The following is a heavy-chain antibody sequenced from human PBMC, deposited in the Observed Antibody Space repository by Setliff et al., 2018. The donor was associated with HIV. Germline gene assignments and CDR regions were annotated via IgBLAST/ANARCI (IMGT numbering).Heavy chain of an antibody. D-gene: IGHD3-3*01. CDR3: AKEEGSYYNFWSGYYPYYYYYYMDV. CDR2: MNPNSGNT. V-gene: IGHV1-8*02. CDR1: GYTFTSYE. J-gene: IGHJ6*03. Sequence: GASVKVSCMASGYTFTSYEINWVRQATGQGLEWMGWMNPNSGNTGYAQKFQGRVTMTRNTSISTAYMELSSLRSEDTAVYYCAKEEGSYYNFWSGYYPYYYYYYMDVWGKGTTVTVSS.